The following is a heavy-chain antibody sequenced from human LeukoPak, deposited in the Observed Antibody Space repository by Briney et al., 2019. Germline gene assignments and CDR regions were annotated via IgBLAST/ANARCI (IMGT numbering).Heavy chain of an antibody. D-gene: IGHD3-9*01. V-gene: IGHV3-21*01. CDR3: ARDGDILTGYYSDC. CDR2: ISSSSSYI. CDR1: GFTLSSYS. Sequence: GGSLRLSCAASGFTLSSYSMNWVRQAPGKGLEWVSAISSSSSYIYYADSVKGRFTISRDNDKNALYLQMNSLRAEDRAVYYCARDGDILTGYYSDCWGQGTLVSVCS. J-gene: IGHJ4*02.